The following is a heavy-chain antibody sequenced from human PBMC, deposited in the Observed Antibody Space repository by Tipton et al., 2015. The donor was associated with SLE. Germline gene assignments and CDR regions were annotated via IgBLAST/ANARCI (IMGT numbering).Heavy chain of an antibody. CDR1: GGSISSGGYS. Sequence: TLSLTCAVSGGSISSGGYSWSWIRQPPGKGLEWIGYIYHSGSTYYNPSLKSRVTISVDTSKNQFSLKLSSVTAADTAVYYCARVVPGNRYCQHWGQGTLVTVSS. CDR3: ARVVPGNRYCQH. V-gene: IGHV4-30-2*01. J-gene: IGHJ1*01. CDR2: IYHSGST. D-gene: IGHD4-23*01.